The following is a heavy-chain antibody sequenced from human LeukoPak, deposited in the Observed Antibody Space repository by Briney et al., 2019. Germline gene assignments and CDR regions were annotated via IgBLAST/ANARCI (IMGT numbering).Heavy chain of an antibody. Sequence: ASVKVSCKASGYTFTVYYMHWVRQAPGQGLEWMGWIDPNSGGTNYAQKFQDRVTMTRDTSISTAYMELSRLRSDDTAVYYCARGDIVVVPAAPLGDYWGQGTLVTVSS. J-gene: IGHJ4*02. CDR1: GYTFTVYY. CDR3: ARGDIVVVPAAPLGDY. CDR2: IDPNSGGT. V-gene: IGHV1-2*02. D-gene: IGHD2-2*01.